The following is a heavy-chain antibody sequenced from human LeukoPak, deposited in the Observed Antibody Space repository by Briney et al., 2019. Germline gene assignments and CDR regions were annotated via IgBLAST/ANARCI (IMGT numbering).Heavy chain of an antibody. CDR1: GFTFSSYA. D-gene: IGHD5-18*01. J-gene: IGHJ3*02. V-gene: IGHV3-23*01. Sequence: PGGSLRLSCAASGFTFSSYAMSWVRQAPGKGLEWVSAISGSGGSTYYADSVKGRFTISRDNAKNSLYLQMNSLRAEDTAVYYCARVKYSYGYDAFDIWGQGTMVTVSS. CDR3: ARVKYSYGYDAFDI. CDR2: ISGSGGST.